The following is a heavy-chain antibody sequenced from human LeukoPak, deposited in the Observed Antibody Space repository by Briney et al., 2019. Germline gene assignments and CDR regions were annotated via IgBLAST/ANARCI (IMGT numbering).Heavy chain of an antibody. D-gene: IGHD3-22*01. CDR1: GFTFSSYS. CDR3: ARGTHYYDSSGYDY. CDR2: ISSSSSYI. Sequence: GGSLRLSCAASGFTFSSYSMNWVRQAPGKGLEWVSSISSSSSYIYYADSVKGRFTISRDNAKNSLYLQMNSLRAEDTAVYYCARGTHYYDSSGYDYWGQGTLVTVSS. J-gene: IGHJ4*02. V-gene: IGHV3-21*01.